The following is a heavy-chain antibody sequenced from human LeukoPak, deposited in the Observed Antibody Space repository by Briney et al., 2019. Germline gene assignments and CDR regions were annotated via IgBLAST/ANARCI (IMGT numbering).Heavy chain of an antibody. Sequence: GGSLRLSCAASGFTFSSYAMSWVRQAPGKGLEWTSAITDTGGDTYSADSVKGRFTISRDNSENTLYLQMNSLRAEDTAVYYCARAPQRGSNPYYYYYGMDVWGQGTTVTVSS. D-gene: IGHD1-26*01. V-gene: IGHV3-23*01. CDR2: ITDTGGDT. CDR3: ARAPQRGSNPYYYYYGMDV. CDR1: GFTFSSYA. J-gene: IGHJ6*02.